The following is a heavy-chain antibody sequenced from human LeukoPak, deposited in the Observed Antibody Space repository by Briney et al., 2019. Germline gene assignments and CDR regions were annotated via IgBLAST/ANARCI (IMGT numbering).Heavy chain of an antibody. CDR2: INPSGGST. Sequence: VASVKVSCKASGYTFTSYYMHWVRQAPGQGLEWMGIINPSGGSTSYAQKFQGRVTMTRDMSTSTVYMELSSLRSEDTAVYYCARVGAFYGDLDYWGQGTLVTVSS. CDR1: GYTFTSYY. CDR3: ARVGAFYGDLDY. J-gene: IGHJ4*02. V-gene: IGHV1-46*01. D-gene: IGHD4-17*01.